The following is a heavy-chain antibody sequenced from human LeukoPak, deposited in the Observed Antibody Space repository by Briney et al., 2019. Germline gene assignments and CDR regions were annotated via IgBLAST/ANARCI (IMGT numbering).Heavy chain of an antibody. Sequence: SETLSLTCTVSGDSMCTYYWTWIRQPPGKGLEWIVYTYNSGSTNYDPSLKSRVTISVDTSKDQFSLKLTSVTAADTAVYYCARGVGSGYTDDWGQGTLVTVSS. D-gene: IGHD3-22*01. CDR2: TYNSGST. CDR1: GDSMCTYY. CDR3: ARGVGSGYTDD. J-gene: IGHJ4*02. V-gene: IGHV4-59*01.